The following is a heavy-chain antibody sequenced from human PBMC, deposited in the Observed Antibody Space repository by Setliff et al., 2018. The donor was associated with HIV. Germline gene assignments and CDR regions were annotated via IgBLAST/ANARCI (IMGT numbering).Heavy chain of an antibody. D-gene: IGHD4-17*01. V-gene: IGHV4-34*01. CDR1: GGSFSGYY. Sequence: SETLSLTCAVYGGSFSGYYWSWIRQPPGKGLEWIGEIDHSGSTNYNASLKSRVTVSIDTSKNQFSLRLSSMTAADTAVYYCARGGYGGNFDAFDIWGQGTMVTVSS. CDR3: ARGGYGGNFDAFDI. J-gene: IGHJ3*02. CDR2: IDHSGST.